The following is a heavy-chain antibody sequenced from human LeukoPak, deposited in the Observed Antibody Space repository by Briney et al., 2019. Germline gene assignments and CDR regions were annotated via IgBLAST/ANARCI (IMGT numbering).Heavy chain of an antibody. CDR1: GGSFSGYY. CDR2: INHSGST. V-gene: IGHV4-34*01. D-gene: IGHD3-3*01. Sequence: SETLSLTCAVYGGSFSGYYWSWIRQPPGKGLEWIGEINHSGSTNYNPSLKSRVTISVDTSKNQFSLKLSSVTAADTAVYYCARGGSEYYDFWSGYYRQTWYFDLWGRGTLVTVSS. J-gene: IGHJ2*01. CDR3: ARGGSEYYDFWSGYYRQTWYFDL.